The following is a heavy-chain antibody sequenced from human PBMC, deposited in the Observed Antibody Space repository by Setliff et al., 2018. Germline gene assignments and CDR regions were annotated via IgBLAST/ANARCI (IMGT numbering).Heavy chain of an antibody. CDR2: IYYIGST. D-gene: IGHD4-4*01. V-gene: IGHV4-31*03. Sequence: SETLSPTCTVSGGSISSGSYYWTWIRQHPGKGLEWIGYIYYIGSTYYNPSIKSRVTIPVDTSQNQFSLRLSSVTAADTAVYYCARGTTNLNYYYYMDVWGKGTTVTVSS. CDR3: ARGTTNLNYYYYMDV. J-gene: IGHJ6*03. CDR1: GGSISSGSYY.